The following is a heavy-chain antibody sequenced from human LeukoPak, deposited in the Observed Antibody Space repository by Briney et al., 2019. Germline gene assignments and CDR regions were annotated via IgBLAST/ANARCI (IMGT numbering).Heavy chain of an antibody. CDR2: MNPNSGNT. J-gene: IGHJ5*02. D-gene: IGHD3-22*01. Sequence: AXXKVSCKASGYTFASYDINWVRQAAGQGLEWMGWMNPNSGNTDYAQKFQGRVTITMNPSIRPAYMELRSLTSEDSAVYYCARGPYPPYDSSGDYYNWFDPWGQGTLVTVSS. V-gene: IGHV1-8*03. CDR1: GYTFASYD. CDR3: ARGPYPPYDSSGDYYNWFDP.